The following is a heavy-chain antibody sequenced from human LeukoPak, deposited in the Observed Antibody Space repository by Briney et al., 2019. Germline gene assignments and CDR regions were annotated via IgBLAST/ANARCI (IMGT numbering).Heavy chain of an antibody. CDR3: AKDTCSSTSCLWGFDY. CDR1: GFTFDDYT. D-gene: IGHD2-2*01. J-gene: IGHJ4*02. CDR2: ISWDGGST. V-gene: IGHV3-43*01. Sequence: PGGSLRLSCAASGFTFDDYTMHWVRHAPGKGLEWVSLISWDGGSTYYADSVKGRFTISRDNSKNSLYLQMNSLRTEDTALYYCAKDTCSSTSCLWGFDYWGQGTLVTVSS.